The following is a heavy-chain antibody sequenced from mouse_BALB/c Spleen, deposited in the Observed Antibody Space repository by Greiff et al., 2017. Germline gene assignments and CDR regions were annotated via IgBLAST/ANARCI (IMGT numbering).Heavy chain of an antibody. Sequence: VQPPQSGPELVKPGASVKIPCKASGYTFTDYNMDWVKQSHGKSLEWIGDINPNNGGTIYNQKFKGKATLTVDKSSSTAYMELRSLTSEDTAVYYCARTLGLRPFAYWGQGTLVTVSA. J-gene: IGHJ3*01. D-gene: IGHD3-1*01. CDR2: INPNNGGT. V-gene: IGHV1-18*01. CDR3: ARTLGLRPFAY. CDR1: GYTFTDYN.